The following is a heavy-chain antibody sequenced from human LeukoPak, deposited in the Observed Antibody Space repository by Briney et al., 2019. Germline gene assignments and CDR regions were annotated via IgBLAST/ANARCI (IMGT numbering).Heavy chain of an antibody. J-gene: IGHJ4*02. Sequence: SETLSLTCTVSRGSNSSSSYYWGWIRQPPGKGLGWIGSIYYSGSTYYNPSLKSRVTISVDTSKNQFSLKLSSVTAADTAVYYCARQREMDYYFDYWGQGTLVTVSS. CDR1: RGSNSSSSYY. V-gene: IGHV4-39*01. D-gene: IGHD2-2*03. CDR2: IYYSGST. CDR3: ARQREMDYYFDY.